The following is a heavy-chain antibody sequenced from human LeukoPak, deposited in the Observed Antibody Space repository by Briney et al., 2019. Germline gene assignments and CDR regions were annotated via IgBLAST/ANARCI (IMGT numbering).Heavy chain of an antibody. CDR3: ARGLDYDSSGYYYFHDAFDI. Sequence: SETLSLTCAVYGGSFSGYYWSWIRQPPGKGLEWIGEINHSGSTNYNPSLKSRVTISVDTFKNQFSLKLSSVTAADTAVYYCARGLDYDSSGYYYFHDAFDIWGQGTMVTVSS. V-gene: IGHV4-34*01. CDR2: INHSGST. CDR1: GGSFSGYY. D-gene: IGHD3-22*01. J-gene: IGHJ3*02.